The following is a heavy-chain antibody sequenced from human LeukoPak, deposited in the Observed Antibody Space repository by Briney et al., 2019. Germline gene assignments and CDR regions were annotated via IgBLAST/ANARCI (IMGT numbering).Heavy chain of an antibody. CDR1: GHTFTGYY. CDR3: ARVGPGIAAAGRDY. J-gene: IGHJ4*02. V-gene: IGHV1-2*02. D-gene: IGHD6-13*01. Sequence: ASVKVTCKASGHTFTGYYMHWVRQAPGQGLEWMGWINPNSGGTNYAQKFQGRVTMTRDTSISTAYMELSRLRSDDTAVYYCARVGPGIAAAGRDYWGQGTLVTVSS. CDR2: INPNSGGT.